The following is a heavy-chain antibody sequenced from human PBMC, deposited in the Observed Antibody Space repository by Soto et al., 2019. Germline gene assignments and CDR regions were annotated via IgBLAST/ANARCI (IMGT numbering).Heavy chain of an antibody. CDR2: IKPISDIT. CDR3: ARDPSTINNLIGVWFGH. D-gene: IGHD4-4*01. CDR1: GGTFGRFT. Sequence: AVKVSCKASGGTFGRFTINWVRQAPGQGLEWMGGIKPISDITNYAQRFQGRVTFTADASTSTVYLELSSLRSEDTAMYYCARDPSTINNLIGVWFGHWGQGTLVTVSS. V-gene: IGHV1-69*13. J-gene: IGHJ5*02.